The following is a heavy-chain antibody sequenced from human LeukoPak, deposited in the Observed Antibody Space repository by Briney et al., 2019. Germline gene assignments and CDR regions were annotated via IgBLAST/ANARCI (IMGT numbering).Heavy chain of an antibody. D-gene: IGHD3-10*01. CDR2: ISGGGDAT. CDR3: ARDSSMLRGPLVIYYFDF. Sequence: PGGSLRLSCAASGFTFSSYWMHWVRQVPGKGLEWVSTISGGGDATYYADSVKGRFTISRDNSKNTLYLQMNSLRVEDTAVYYCARDSSMLRGPLVIYYFDFWGQGTLVTVSS. V-gene: IGHV3-23*01. CDR1: GFTFSSYW. J-gene: IGHJ4*02.